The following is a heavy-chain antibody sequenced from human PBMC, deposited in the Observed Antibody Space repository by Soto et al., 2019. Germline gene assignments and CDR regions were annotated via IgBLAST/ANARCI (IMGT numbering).Heavy chain of an antibody. CDR2: ISAYNGNT. CDR1: GYTFTSYG. J-gene: IGHJ4*02. D-gene: IGHD6-19*01. V-gene: IGHV1-18*01. CDR3: ASSILAVAACFDY. Sequence: ASVKVSCKASGYTFTSYGISWVRQAPGQGLEWMGWISAYNGNTKYSQKFQGRVTITRDTSASTAYMELSSLRSEDTAVYYCASSILAVAACFDYWGQGTLVTVSS.